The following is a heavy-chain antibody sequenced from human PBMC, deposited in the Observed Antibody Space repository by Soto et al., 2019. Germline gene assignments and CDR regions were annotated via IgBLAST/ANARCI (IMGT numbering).Heavy chain of an antibody. D-gene: IGHD3-3*01. CDR1: GYTFTSYV. CDR3: ARDGKVLRHGFMDV. Sequence: ASVKVSCKASGYTFTSYVISWVRQAPGPGLEEMGWISAYNGNTNYAQKLQGRVTMTTDTSTSTAYMELRSLRSDDTAVYYCARDGKVLRHGFMDVWGQGTTVTVSS. V-gene: IGHV1-18*01. CDR2: ISAYNGNT. J-gene: IGHJ6*02.